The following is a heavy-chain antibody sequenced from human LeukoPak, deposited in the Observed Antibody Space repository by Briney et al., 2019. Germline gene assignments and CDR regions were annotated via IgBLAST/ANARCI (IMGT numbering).Heavy chain of an antibody. Sequence: ASVKVSCKASGYTFMNYGISWVRQAPGQGLEWMGRISPYNGNTKYPQKLQGRVSMTTDTSTSTAYMELRSLRSDDTAVYYCAREASSSWPNWFDPWGQGTLVTVSS. CDR1: GYTFMNYG. V-gene: IGHV1-18*01. D-gene: IGHD6-13*01. J-gene: IGHJ5*02. CDR3: AREASSSWPNWFDP. CDR2: ISPYNGNT.